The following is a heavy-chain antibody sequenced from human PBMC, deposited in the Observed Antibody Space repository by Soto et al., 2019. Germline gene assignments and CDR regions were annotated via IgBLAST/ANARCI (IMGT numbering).Heavy chain of an antibody. J-gene: IGHJ5*02. Sequence: QVQLVESGGGVVQPGGSLRLSCAASGPTIRGFALHWVLQAPGYGLDWVSSISHDGTTRYNKDFVKGRFSITRDDAKNTTDLQMHGLRREDSAVDYGASVGRGYNLGKGFEPWGQGTLISVSS. V-gene: IGHV3-30*03. CDR3: ASVGRGYNLGKGFEP. CDR2: ISHDGTTR. CDR1: GPTIRGFA. D-gene: IGHD1-1*01.